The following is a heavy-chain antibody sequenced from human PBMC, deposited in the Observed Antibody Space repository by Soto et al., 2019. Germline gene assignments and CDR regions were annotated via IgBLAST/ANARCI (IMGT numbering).Heavy chain of an antibody. V-gene: IGHV1-69*01. CDR3: ARGGRGYSSAPRYYFDY. D-gene: IGHD5-18*01. CDR1: GGSFSSNP. Sequence: QVQLVQSGSEVKKPGSSVKVSCKASGGSFSSNPISWVRQAPGQGLEWMAGIIPIFATVHYAQKFQGRVTITADESTSTAYMELTSLRSEDTDVYFCARGGRGYSSAPRYYFDYWGQGTLVTVS. J-gene: IGHJ4*02. CDR2: IIPIFATV.